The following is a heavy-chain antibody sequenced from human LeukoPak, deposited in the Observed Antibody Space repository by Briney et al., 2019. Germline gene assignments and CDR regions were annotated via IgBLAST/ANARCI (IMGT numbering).Heavy chain of an antibody. CDR2: IYYTET. CDR3: ATRKLGNDY. CDR1: GGSVSNYY. J-gene: IGHJ4*02. Sequence: PSVTLSLTCTVSGGSVSNYYWSWIRQSPGKGLEWIGYIYYTETSYNPSLKSRVTISADTSKNQFSLKLYSVTAADTAVYYCATRKLGNDYWGQGTLVTVSS. V-gene: IGHV4-59*02. D-gene: IGHD7-27*01.